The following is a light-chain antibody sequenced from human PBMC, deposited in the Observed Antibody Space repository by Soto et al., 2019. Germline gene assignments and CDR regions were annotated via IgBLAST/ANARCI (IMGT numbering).Light chain of an antibody. CDR1: QSVSSSY. Sequence: EIVLTQSPGTLSLSPGERATLSCRASQSVSSSYLAWNQQKPGQAPRPLIYGASSRAIGIPDRFSGSGFGTDFTLTISRLGPEDFAVYYCQQYGSSPWTFGQGTKVDIK. CDR2: GAS. V-gene: IGKV3-20*01. J-gene: IGKJ1*01. CDR3: QQYGSSPWT.